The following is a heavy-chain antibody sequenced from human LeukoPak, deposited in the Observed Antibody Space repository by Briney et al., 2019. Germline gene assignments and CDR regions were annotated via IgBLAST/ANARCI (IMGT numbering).Heavy chain of an antibody. V-gene: IGHV3-23*01. CDR1: GFTFSSYA. CDR2: ISGSGGST. D-gene: IGHD6-13*01. Sequence: PGGSLRLSCAASGFTFSSYAMSWVRQAPGKGLEWVSAISGSGGSTYYADSVKGRFTISRDNSKNTLYLQMNSLRAEDTAVYYCAKDPLGSSWYLGDDQNWFDPWGQGTLVTVSS. J-gene: IGHJ5*02. CDR3: AKDPLGSSWYLGDDQNWFDP.